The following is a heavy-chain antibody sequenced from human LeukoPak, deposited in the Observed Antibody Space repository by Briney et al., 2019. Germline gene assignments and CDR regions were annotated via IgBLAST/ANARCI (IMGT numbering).Heavy chain of an antibody. CDR3: ARGGTRPRYYYMDV. J-gene: IGHJ6*03. CDR1: GGTFSSYA. D-gene: IGHD3-16*01. CDR2: IIPIFGTA. V-gene: IGHV1-69*01. Sequence: ASVKVSCKASGGTFSSYAISWVRQAPGQGLECMGGIIPIFGTANYAQKFQGRVTITADESTSTAYMELSSLRSEDTAVYYCARGGTRPRYYYMDVWGKGTTVTVSS.